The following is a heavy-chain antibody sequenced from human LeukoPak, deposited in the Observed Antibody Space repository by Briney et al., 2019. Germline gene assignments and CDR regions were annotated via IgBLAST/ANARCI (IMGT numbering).Heavy chain of an antibody. V-gene: IGHV3-21*06. D-gene: IGHD1-14*01. J-gene: IGHJ4*02. CDR1: GLTFSTSG. CDR2: IGPTGSDR. Sequence: GGSLRLSCTASGLTFSTSGFNWVRQAPGKGLEWVASIGPTGSDRYHADSIKGRFTISRDNANNFLYLQMNSLRAEDTAVYYCAAETNGRHYDYWGQGTLLTVSS. CDR3: AAETNGRHYDY.